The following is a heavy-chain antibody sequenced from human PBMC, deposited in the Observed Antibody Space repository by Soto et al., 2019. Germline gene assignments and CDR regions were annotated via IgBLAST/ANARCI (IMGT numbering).Heavy chain of an antibody. D-gene: IGHD1-26*01. CDR1: GVTFSSYA. V-gene: IGHV1-69*13. Sequence: SVKVSCKASGVTFSSYAISWVRQAPGQGLEWMGGIIPIFGTANYAQKFQGRVTITADESTSTAYMELSSLRSEDTAVYYCARGVGPPRYFDYWGQGTLVTVSS. J-gene: IGHJ4*02. CDR2: IIPIFGTA. CDR3: ARGVGPPRYFDY.